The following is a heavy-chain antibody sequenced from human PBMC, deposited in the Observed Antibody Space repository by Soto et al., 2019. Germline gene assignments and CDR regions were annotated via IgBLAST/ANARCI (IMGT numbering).Heavy chain of an antibody. V-gene: IGHV3-9*01. CDR3: AKGWELPGDAFDI. CDR2: ISWNSGSI. D-gene: IGHD1-26*01. CDR1: GFTFDDYA. J-gene: IGHJ3*02. Sequence: EVQLLESGGGLVQPGGSLRLSCAASGFTFDDYAMHWVRQAPGKGLEWVSGISWNSGSIGYADSVKGRFTISRDNAKNSLYLQMNSLRAEDTALYYCAKGWELPGDAFDIWGQGTMVTVSS.